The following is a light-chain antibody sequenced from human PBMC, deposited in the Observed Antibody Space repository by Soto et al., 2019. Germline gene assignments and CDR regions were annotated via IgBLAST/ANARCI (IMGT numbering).Light chain of an antibody. J-gene: IGLJ2*01. CDR3: TAWDGSLNNVL. Sequence: QAVVTQPTSASGTPGQRVTISCSGSGSSIGTNTVNWYRQLPGTAPKLLIYGNNQRPSGVPDRFSGSKSGTSASLAISGLRSEDEAEYYCTAWDGSLNNVLFGGGTKVTVL. CDR2: GNN. CDR1: GSSIGTNT. V-gene: IGLV1-44*01.